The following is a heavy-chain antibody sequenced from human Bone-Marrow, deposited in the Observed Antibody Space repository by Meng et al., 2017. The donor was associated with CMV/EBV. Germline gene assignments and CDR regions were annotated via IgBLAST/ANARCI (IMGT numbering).Heavy chain of an antibody. V-gene: IGHV3-21*01. J-gene: IGHJ4*02. CDR2: ISSSSSYI. D-gene: IGHD6-6*01. CDR1: GFTFSSYE. Sequence: GGSLRLSCAASGFTFSSYEMNWVRQAPGKGLEWVSSISSSSSYIYYADSVKGRFTISRDNAKNTLYLQMNSLRAEDTAVYYCVRGGQLAHYWGQGTLVTVSS. CDR3: VRGGQLAHY.